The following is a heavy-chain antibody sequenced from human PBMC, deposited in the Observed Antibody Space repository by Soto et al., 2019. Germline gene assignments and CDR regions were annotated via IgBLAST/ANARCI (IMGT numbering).Heavy chain of an antibody. CDR3: ARERTLGYCSGGSCYSGDYAFDI. CDR1: GGTFSSYA. CDR2: IIPIFGTA. J-gene: IGHJ3*02. V-gene: IGHV1-69*13. Sequence: ASVKVSCKASGGTFSSYAISWVRQAPGQGLEWMGGIIPIFGTANYAQKFQGRVTITADESTSTAYMELSSLRSEDTAVYYCARERTLGYCSGGSCYSGDYAFDIWGQGTMVTVS. D-gene: IGHD2-15*01.